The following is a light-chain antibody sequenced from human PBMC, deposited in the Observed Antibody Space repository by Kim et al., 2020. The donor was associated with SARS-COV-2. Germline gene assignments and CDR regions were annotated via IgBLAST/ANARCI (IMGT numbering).Light chain of an antibody. V-gene: IGLV3-9*01. CDR1: NIGSKI. Sequence: SYELTQPLSVSVARGQTATITCGASNIGSKIVHWYQQTPGQAPVMVIDRDTNRPSGIPDRFSGSTSGNTPTLTISRAQAGDEADYYFQVWASNTWVFGGG. J-gene: IGLJ3*02. CDR2: RDT. CDR3: QVWASNTWV.